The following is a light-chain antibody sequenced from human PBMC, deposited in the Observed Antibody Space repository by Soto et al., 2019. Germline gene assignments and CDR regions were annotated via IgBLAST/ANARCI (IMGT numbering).Light chain of an antibody. CDR1: HNIERW. V-gene: IGKV1-5*01. Sequence: MTQSAATLSASVGDRVTITCRASHNIERWMAWYQQKPGKAPSLLIFDASTLHSGVPSRFSGSGSGTDFTLTISSLQPDDFATYYCQQFAISTTFGQGTKVDIK. J-gene: IGKJ1*01. CDR2: DAS. CDR3: QQFAISTT.